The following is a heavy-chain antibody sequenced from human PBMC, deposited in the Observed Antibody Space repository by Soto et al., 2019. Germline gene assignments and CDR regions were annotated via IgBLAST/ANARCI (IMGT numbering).Heavy chain of an antibody. CDR1: GFGFNSFD. CDR2: ISADGGRT. D-gene: IGHD6-19*01. J-gene: IGHJ4*02. CDR3: AKDAPRRSGSFYFDY. Sequence: GGSLRLSCVTSGFGFNSFDMCWVRRAPGKGLEWVSGISADGGRTYYADSVKGRFTISRDNSMNTLYLQMNNLRVEDTAVYYCAKDAPRRSGSFYFDYWGQGDLVPVSS. V-gene: IGHV3-23*01.